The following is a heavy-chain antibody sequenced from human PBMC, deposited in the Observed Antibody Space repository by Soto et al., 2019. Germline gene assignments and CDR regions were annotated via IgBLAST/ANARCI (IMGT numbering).Heavy chain of an antibody. V-gene: IGHV5-51*03. J-gene: IGHJ4*02. Sequence: EVQVVQSGAEGKKPGESLTISCQGSGYIFTTYWIGWVRQMPGKGLEWVGIIYPGHSDVRYSPSFRGRVTVSADTSISPAHRQGNSLEASDTAMYYCATTPDNSDFCLYHWGPGSLVTVSS. CDR2: IYPGHSDV. CDR1: GYIFTTYW. D-gene: IGHD6-19*01. CDR3: ATTPDNSDFCLYH.